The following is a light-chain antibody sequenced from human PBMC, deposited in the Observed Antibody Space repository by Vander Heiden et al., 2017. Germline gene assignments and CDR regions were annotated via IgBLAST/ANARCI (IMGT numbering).Light chain of an antibody. V-gene: IGKV1-5*01. CDR1: QSISSW. Sequence: DIQMTQSPSTLSASVGDRVTITFLASQSISSWLAWYQQKPGKAPKLLIYDASSLESGGPSRYSGSGSGTEFTLTISSLQPDDFATYYCQQYNSYLYTFGQGTKLEIK. CDR2: DAS. J-gene: IGKJ2*01. CDR3: QQYNSYLYT.